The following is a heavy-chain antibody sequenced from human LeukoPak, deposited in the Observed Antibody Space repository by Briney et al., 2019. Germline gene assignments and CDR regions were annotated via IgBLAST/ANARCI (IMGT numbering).Heavy chain of an antibody. D-gene: IGHD6-19*01. Sequence: RSSETLSLTCTVCGGSMSPYHWGWIRQPPGKGLEWTGYIYYSGSTNYNPSLKSRVTISVDTSKNQFSLKLSSVTAADTAIYYCARAVSGRFDYWGQGTLVTVSS. CDR3: ARAVSGRFDY. V-gene: IGHV4-59*12. CDR1: GGSMSPYH. J-gene: IGHJ4*02. CDR2: IYYSGST.